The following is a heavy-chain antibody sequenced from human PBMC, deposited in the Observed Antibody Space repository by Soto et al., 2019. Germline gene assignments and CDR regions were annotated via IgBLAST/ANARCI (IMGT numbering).Heavy chain of an antibody. J-gene: IGHJ4*02. CDR1: GFTFNNYA. D-gene: IGHD6-13*01. Sequence: GGSLRLSCAASGFTFNNYAMSWVRQAPGKGLEWVSTISGGGGSTYYADSVKCRFTISRDNSKNTLFLQMNSLRAEDTALYYCATGIPTYYFDYWGQGTLVTVSS. CDR2: ISGGGGST. V-gene: IGHV3-23*01. CDR3: ATGIPTYYFDY.